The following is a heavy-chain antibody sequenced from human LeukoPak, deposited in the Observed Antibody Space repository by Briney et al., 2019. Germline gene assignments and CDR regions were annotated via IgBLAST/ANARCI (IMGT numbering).Heavy chain of an antibody. CDR1: GFTFNNAW. V-gene: IGHV3-15*01. CDR2: IKNEDDVATT. CDR3: TTSGTPFQY. J-gene: IGHJ4*02. Sequence: PGGSLRLSCAASGFTFNNAWMSWVRLAPGKGLEWVGRIKNEDDVATTDYAAPVKGRFTISRDNSKNMLYLKMNSLKTEDTAVYYCTTSGTPFQYWGQGTLVTVSS. D-gene: IGHD3-10*01.